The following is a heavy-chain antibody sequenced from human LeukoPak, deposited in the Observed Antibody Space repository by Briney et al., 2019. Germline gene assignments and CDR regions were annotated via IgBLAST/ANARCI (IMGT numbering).Heavy chain of an antibody. CDR2: IYPGDSRI. V-gene: IGHV5-51*01. CDR3: ACRDLTSTWSFP. J-gene: IGHJ5*02. Sequence: ESLKISCQGFGYSFTSYWIGWVRQMPGKGMEWMGVIYPGDSRIRYDPSFQGQVTISVDKSISTAYLQWVSLKASDTAMYYCACRDLTSTWSFPWGQGTLVTVSS. D-gene: IGHD6-13*01. CDR1: GYSFTSYW.